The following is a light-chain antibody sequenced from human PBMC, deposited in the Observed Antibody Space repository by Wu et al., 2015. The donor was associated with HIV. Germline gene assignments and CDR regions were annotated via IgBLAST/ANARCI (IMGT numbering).Light chain of an antibody. Sequence: EVVLTQSPGILSLSPGERATLSCRASQTIDSSYFAWYQQKPGQTPRLLVYSSSTRATGIPDRFSGSGSGTDFTLTISSLQSEDFAIHFCQQYNNWPPTFGPGTKVDIK. CDR3: QQYNNWPPT. V-gene: IGKV3-20*01. CDR2: SSS. J-gene: IGKJ3*01. CDR1: QTIDSSY.